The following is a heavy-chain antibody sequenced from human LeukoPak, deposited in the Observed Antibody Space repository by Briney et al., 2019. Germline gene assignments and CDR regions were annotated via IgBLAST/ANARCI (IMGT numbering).Heavy chain of an antibody. D-gene: IGHD1-26*01. CDR3: AKVQFEGRCFQH. CDR1: GFTFDDYA. Sequence: GGSLRLSCAASGFTFDDYAMHWVRQAPGKGLEWVSGISWNSGSIGYADSVKGRFTISRDNAKNSLYLQMNSLRAEDTALYYCAKVQFEGRCFQHWGQGTLVTVSS. CDR2: ISWNSGSI. J-gene: IGHJ1*01. V-gene: IGHV3-9*01.